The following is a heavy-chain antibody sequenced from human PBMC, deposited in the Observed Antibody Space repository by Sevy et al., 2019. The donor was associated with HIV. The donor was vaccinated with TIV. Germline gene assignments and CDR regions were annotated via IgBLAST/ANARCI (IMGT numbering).Heavy chain of an antibody. CDR3: TAGDLGRFDY. CDR2: IRSKVNNYAT. Sequence: GGSLRLSCAASGFTFSGAAMFWVRQASGKGLEWIGRIRSKVNNYATVYGASVKGRFIISRDDSKNTTYLQMNSLKIEDTAVYYCTAGDLGRFDYWGRGSLVTVSS. CDR1: GFTFSGAA. V-gene: IGHV3-73*01. J-gene: IGHJ4*02. D-gene: IGHD3-16*01.